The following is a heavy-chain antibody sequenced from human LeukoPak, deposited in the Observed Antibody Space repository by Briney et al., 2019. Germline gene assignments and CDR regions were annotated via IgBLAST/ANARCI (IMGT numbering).Heavy chain of an antibody. CDR1: GYTFTSYY. D-gene: IGHD3-16*01. CDR3: AREKVRFTPRLIFDP. Sequence: ASVKVSCKASGYTFTSYYMHWVRQASGQGLEWMGIINPSGGSTSYAQKFQGRVTMTRDTSTSTVYMELSSLRSEDTAVYYCAREKVRFTPRLIFDPWGQGTLVTVSS. CDR2: INPSGGST. J-gene: IGHJ5*02. V-gene: IGHV1-46*01.